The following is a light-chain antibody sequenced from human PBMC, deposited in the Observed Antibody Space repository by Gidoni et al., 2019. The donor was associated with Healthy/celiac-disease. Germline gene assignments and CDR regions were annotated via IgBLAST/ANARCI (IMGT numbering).Light chain of an antibody. CDR3: QQYNSYPT. CDR2: KAS. Sequence: DIQMTQSPSTLSASVGDRVTITCRASQSISSWLAWYQQKPGKATKLLIYKASSLESGVPSRFSGSGSGTEFTLTISRLQPDEFATYYCQQYNSYPTFGQGTKVEIK. V-gene: IGKV1-5*03. CDR1: QSISSW. J-gene: IGKJ1*01.